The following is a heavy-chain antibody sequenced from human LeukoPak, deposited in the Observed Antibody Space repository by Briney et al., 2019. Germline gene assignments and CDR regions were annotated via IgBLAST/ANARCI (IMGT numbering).Heavy chain of an antibody. D-gene: IGHD1-26*01. CDR1: GFTFSSYA. J-gene: IGHJ4*02. V-gene: IGHV3-23*01. Sequence: GGSLRLSCAASGFTFSSYAMSWVRQAPGKGLEWVSAISGSGGSTYYADSVKGRFTISRDSSKNTLYLLMNSLRAEDTAIYYCAKSRMGVVGANLDYWGQGTLVTVSS. CDR3: AKSRMGVVGANLDY. CDR2: ISGSGGST.